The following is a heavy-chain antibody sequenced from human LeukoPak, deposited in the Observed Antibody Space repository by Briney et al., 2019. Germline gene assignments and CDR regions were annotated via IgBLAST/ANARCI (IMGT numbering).Heavy chain of an antibody. J-gene: IGHJ4*02. CDR2: ISWNSGSI. D-gene: IGHD2-15*01. CDR3: ANTRSYCSGGSCYPGVFDY. Sequence: GGSLRLSCAASGVSLSTYWMHWVRQVPGKGLEWVSGISWNSGSIGYADSVKGRFTISRDNAKNSLYLQMNSLRAEDTALYYCANTRSYCSGGSCYPGVFDYWGQGTLVTVSS. CDR1: GVSLSTYW. V-gene: IGHV3-9*01.